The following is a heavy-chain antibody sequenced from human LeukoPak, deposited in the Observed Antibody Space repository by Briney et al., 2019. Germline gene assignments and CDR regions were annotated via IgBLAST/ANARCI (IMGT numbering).Heavy chain of an antibody. CDR3: ARDYYSNYRTRNYYYYYGMDV. J-gene: IGHJ6*02. V-gene: IGHV1-69*13. CDR1: GYTFTSYG. Sequence: SVKVSCKASGYTFTSYGISWVRQAPGQGLEWMGGIIPIFGTANYAQKFQGRVTITADESTSTAYMELSSLRSEDTAVYYCARDYYSNYRTRNYYYYYGMDVWGQGTTVTVSS. D-gene: IGHD4-11*01. CDR2: IIPIFGTA.